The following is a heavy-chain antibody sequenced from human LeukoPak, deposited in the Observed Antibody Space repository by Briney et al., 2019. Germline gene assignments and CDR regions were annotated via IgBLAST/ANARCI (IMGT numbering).Heavy chain of an antibody. CDR2: IDYDGINT. J-gene: IGHJ5*02. CDR1: GFTLSTYW. CDR3: VRGDFQPT. Sequence: GGSLRLSCAASGFTLSTYWMHWVRQAPGKGLVWVSRIDYDGINTNYADSVKGRFSISRDNAKNILYLQMSSLRADDTAVYYCVRGDFQPTWGQGTRDTVSS. V-gene: IGHV3-74*01. D-gene: IGHD2/OR15-2a*01.